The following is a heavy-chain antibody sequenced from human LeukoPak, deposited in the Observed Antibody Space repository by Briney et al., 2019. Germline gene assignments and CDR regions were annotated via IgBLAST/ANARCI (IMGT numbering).Heavy chain of an antibody. CDR2: IYTSGTT. Sequence: PSQTLSLTCTVSGGSISSSYWSWIRQPAGKGLEWIGRIYTSGTTSYNPSLKSRVSISVDKSKNQLSLKLSSVTAADTAVYYCARLGYSSSSTGYYYYMDVWGKGTTVTVSS. CDR3: ARLGYSSSSTGYYYYMDV. CDR1: GGSISSSY. V-gene: IGHV4-4*07. J-gene: IGHJ6*03. D-gene: IGHD6-6*01.